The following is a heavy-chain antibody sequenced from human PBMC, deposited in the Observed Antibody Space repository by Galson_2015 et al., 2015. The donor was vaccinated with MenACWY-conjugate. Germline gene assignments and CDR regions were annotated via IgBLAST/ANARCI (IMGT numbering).Heavy chain of an antibody. CDR3: ARVTFYTSGYDFDD. J-gene: IGHJ4*02. V-gene: IGHV1-46*01. D-gene: IGHD6-19*01. CDR2: INPSGGST. Sequence: SVQVSCKASGYIFTTSYIHWVRQPPGQGLEWMGIINPSGGSTNYDKKFQGRVTMTRDTSTSTVYLDLSSLRSEDTAVYFCARVTFYTSGYDFDDWGQVTLVTVSS. CDR1: GYIFTTSY.